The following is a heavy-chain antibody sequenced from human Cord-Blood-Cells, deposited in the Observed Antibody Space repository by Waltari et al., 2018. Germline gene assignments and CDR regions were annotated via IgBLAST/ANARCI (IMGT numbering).Heavy chain of an antibody. Sequence: QVQLQESGPGLVKPSETLSLTCTVPGGSISSYYLRWIRHPAGKGLEWIGRIYTSGSTNYNPSLKSRVTMSIDTSKNQFSLKLSSVTAADTAVYYCARAIVYCSSTSCYGDAFDIWGQGTMVTVSS. CDR1: GGSISSYY. CDR2: IYTSGST. D-gene: IGHD2-2*01. CDR3: ARAIVYCSSTSCYGDAFDI. V-gene: IGHV4-4*07. J-gene: IGHJ3*02.